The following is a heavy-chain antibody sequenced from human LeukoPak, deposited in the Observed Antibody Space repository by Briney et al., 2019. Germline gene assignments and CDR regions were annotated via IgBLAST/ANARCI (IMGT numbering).Heavy chain of an antibody. CDR2: IYSGGST. D-gene: IGHD3-16*02. CDR3: ARETYYDYVWGSYRQPRYYFDY. Sequence: PGGSLRLSCAASGFTFSSYAMSWVRQAPGKGLEWVSVIYSGGSTYYPDSVKGRFTISRDNSKNPLYLQMDSLRAEDTAVYYCARETYYDYVWGSYRQPRYYFDYWGQGTLVTVSS. J-gene: IGHJ4*02. CDR1: GFTFSSYA. V-gene: IGHV3-66*01.